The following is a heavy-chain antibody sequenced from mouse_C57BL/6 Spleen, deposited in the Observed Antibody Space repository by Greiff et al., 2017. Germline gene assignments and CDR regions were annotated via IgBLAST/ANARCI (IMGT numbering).Heavy chain of an antibody. Sequence: QVQLKESGPGLVQPSQSLSITCTVSGFSLTSYGVHWVRQSPGTGLEWLGVIWSGGSTDYNAAFISRLSISKDNSKSQVFFKMNSLQADDTAIYYCARNHPRAMDYWGQGTSVTVSS. CDR2: IWSGGST. CDR1: GFSLTSYG. J-gene: IGHJ4*01. V-gene: IGHV2-2*01. CDR3: ARNHPRAMDY.